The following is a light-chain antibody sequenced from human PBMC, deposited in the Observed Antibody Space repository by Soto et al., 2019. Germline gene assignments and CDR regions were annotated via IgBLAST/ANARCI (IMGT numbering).Light chain of an antibody. CDR3: QSYDSSLSGSKV. CDR1: SSNIGAGFD. Sequence: QSVLTQPPSVSGAPGQRVTISCTGSSSNIGAGFDVHWYQQLPGTAPKLLIYGKNYRPSGVPDRFSGSKSGTSASLAITGLQAEDEAEYFCQSYDSSLSGSKVFGTGTKLTVL. J-gene: IGLJ1*01. CDR2: GKN. V-gene: IGLV1-40*01.